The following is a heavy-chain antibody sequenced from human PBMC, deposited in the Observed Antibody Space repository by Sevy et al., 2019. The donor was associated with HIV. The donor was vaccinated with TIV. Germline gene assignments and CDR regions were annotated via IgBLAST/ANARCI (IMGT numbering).Heavy chain of an antibody. CDR2: ISWNSGSI. CDR1: GFTFDDYA. CDR3: AKDKAEAQTFYYFDY. D-gene: IGHD3-16*01. Sequence: GGSLRLSCAASGFTFDDYAMHWVRQAPGKGLEWVSGISWNSGSIGYADSVKGRFTISSDNAKNSLYLQMNSLRAEDTALYYCAKDKAEAQTFYYFDYWGQRTLVTVSS. J-gene: IGHJ4*02. V-gene: IGHV3-9*01.